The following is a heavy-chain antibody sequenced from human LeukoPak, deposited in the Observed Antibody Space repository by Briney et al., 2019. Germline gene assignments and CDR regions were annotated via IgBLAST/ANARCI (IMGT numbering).Heavy chain of an antibody. J-gene: IGHJ4*02. D-gene: IGHD3-10*01. CDR3: ARGRLRTYYGSGSHLY. CDR1: GGSFSGYY. CDR2: INHRGST. Sequence: SETLSLTCAVYGGSFSGYYWSWIRQPPGKGLEGIGEINHRGSTNYNPTLKSRVTISVDTSKTQFSLKLSSVTAADTAVYYCARGRLRTYYGSGSHLYWGQGTLVTVSS. V-gene: IGHV4-34*01.